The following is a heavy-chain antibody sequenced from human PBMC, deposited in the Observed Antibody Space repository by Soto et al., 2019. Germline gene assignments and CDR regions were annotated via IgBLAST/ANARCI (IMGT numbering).Heavy chain of an antibody. Sequence: QVQLQQWGAGLLKPSETLSLTCAVYGGSFSGYYWSWIRQPPGKGLEWIGEINHSGSTNYNPSLKSRVTISVDTSKNQFSLKLSSVTAADTAVYYCARGGLFCSGGSCYLDYWGQGTLVTVSS. D-gene: IGHD2-15*01. CDR2: INHSGST. CDR1: GGSFSGYY. J-gene: IGHJ4*02. CDR3: ARGGLFCSGGSCYLDY. V-gene: IGHV4-34*01.